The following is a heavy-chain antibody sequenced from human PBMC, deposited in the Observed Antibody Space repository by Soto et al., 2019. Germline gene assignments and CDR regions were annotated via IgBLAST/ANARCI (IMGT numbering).Heavy chain of an antibody. CDR2: INHSGST. Sequence: SETLSLTCAVYGGSFSGYYLSWIRQPPGKGLEWIGEINHSGSTNYNPSLKSRVTISVDTSKNQFSLKLSSVTAADTAVYYCARGRRVAGNNWFDPWGQGTLVT. J-gene: IGHJ5*02. CDR1: GGSFSGYY. CDR3: ARGRRVAGNNWFDP. V-gene: IGHV4-34*01. D-gene: IGHD6-19*01.